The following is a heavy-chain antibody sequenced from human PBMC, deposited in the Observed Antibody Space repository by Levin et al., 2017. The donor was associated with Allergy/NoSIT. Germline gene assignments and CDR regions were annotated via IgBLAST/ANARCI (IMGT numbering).Heavy chain of an antibody. V-gene: IGHV3-64D*06. D-gene: IGHD3-9*01. Sequence: GGSLRLSCSASGFTFSSYAMHWVRQAPGKGLEYVSAISSNGGSTYYADSVKGRFTISRDNSKNTLYLQMSSLRAEDTAVYYCVKDHDILTGYYQGPGDVWGQGTTVTVSS. CDR2: ISSNGGST. J-gene: IGHJ6*02. CDR3: VKDHDILTGYYQGPGDV. CDR1: GFTFSSYA.